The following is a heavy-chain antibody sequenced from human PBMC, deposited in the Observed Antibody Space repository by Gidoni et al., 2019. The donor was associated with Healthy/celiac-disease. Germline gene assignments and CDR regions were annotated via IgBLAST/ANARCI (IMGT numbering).Heavy chain of an antibody. CDR2: IIPILGIA. CDR1: VRTFSSYA. J-gene: IGHJ5*02. V-gene: IGHV1-69*04. CDR3: ASNYGSGSYYNEGGDWFDP. D-gene: IGHD3-10*01. Sequence: VQLVQSGAEVKKPGSSVQFSCQASVRTFSSYALSWVRQAPGQGLEWMGRIIPILGIANYEQKFQGRVTITADKSTSTAYMELSSLRSEDTAVYDCASNYGSGSYYNEGGDWFDPWGQGTLVTVSS.